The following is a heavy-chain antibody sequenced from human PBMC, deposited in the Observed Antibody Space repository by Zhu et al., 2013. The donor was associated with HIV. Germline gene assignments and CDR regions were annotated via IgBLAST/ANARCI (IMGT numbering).Heavy chain of an antibody. CDR3: ARTTTVVTHPGWYFDL. CDR1: GGTFSSYA. Sequence: QVQLVQSGAEVKKPGSSVKVSCKASGGTFSSYAISWVRQAPGQGLEWMGGIIPIFGTANYAQKFQGRVTITADESTSTAYMELSSLRSEDTAVYYCARTTTVVTHPGWYFDLWGLAPWSLSPQ. CDR2: IIPIFGTA. V-gene: IGHV1-69*01. J-gene: IGHJ2*01. D-gene: IGHD4-17*01.